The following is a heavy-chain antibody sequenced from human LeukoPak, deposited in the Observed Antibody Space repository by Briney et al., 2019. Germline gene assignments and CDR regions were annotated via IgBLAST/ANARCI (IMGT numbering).Heavy chain of an antibody. D-gene: IGHD3-22*01. CDR1: GGTFSSYA. CDR3: ARVFYDSSGYYYVGHFQH. CDR2: IIPILGIA. Sequence: SVKVSCKASGGTFSSYAISWVRQAPGQGLEWMGRIIPILGIANYAQKFQGRVTITADKSTSTAYMELSSLRSEDTAVYYCARVFYDSSGYYYVGHFQHWGQGTLVTVSS. V-gene: IGHV1-69*04. J-gene: IGHJ1*01.